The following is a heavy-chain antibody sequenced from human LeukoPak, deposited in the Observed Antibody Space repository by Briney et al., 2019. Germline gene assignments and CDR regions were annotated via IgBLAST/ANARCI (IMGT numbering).Heavy chain of an antibody. CDR1: GGSISSYY. CDR3: ARGTGYSSGWYIRNYFDY. CDR2: IYYSGST. J-gene: IGHJ4*02. Sequence: SETLSLTCTVSGGSISSYYWSWIRQPPGKGLEWIGYIYYSGSTNCNPSLKSRVTISVDTSKNQFSLKLSSVTAADTAVYYCARGTGYSSGWYIRNYFDYWGQGTLVTVSS. V-gene: IGHV4-59*08. D-gene: IGHD6-19*01.